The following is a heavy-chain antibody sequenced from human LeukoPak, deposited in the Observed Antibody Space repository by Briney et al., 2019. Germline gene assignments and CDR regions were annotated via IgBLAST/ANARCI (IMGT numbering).Heavy chain of an antibody. D-gene: IGHD2-2*01. J-gene: IGHJ6*02. V-gene: IGHV4-30-2*01. CDR3: ARGRVVPAAVYYYYYYGMDV. CDR2: VYHSVNI. CDR1: GGSISSGIYS. Sequence: PSETLSLTCAVSGGSISSGIYSWNWVRQPPGKGLEWIGFVYHSVNIHYNPSLKSRVTISVDTSKNQFSLKLSSVTAADTAVYYCARGRVVPAAVYYYYYYGMDVWGQGTTVTVSS.